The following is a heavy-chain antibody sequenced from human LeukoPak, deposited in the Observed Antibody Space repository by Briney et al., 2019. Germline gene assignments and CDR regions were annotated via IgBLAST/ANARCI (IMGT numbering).Heavy chain of an antibody. CDR1: GFTFSSYE. CDR2: ISSSGSTI. Sequence: PGGSLKLSCPASGFTFSSYEMNWVRQAPGKGLEWVSCISSSGSTIYYAHSVKGRFTISRDNPKNSLYLQMNSLRAEDTAVYYCARITRGAAAGEDYWGQGNLVTVSS. V-gene: IGHV3-48*03. CDR3: ARITRGAAAGEDY. J-gene: IGHJ4*02. D-gene: IGHD6-13*01.